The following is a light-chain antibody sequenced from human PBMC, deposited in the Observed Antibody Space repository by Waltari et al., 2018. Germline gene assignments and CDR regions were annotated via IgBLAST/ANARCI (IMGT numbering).Light chain of an antibody. Sequence: IVMTQSPATLSVSPGERATLSCRASQSISTNLAWFQEKPGQAPRLLIYGASTRATVVPARFSGSGSGTYFTLVISSLRSEDFAVYYCQHYDKWLRYSFGQGTKVEIK. V-gene: IGKV3-15*01. CDR3: QHYDKWLRYS. CDR1: QSISTN. J-gene: IGKJ2*01. CDR2: GAS.